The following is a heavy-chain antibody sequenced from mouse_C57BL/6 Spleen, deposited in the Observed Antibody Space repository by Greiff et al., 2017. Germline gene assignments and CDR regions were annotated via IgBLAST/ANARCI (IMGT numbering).Heavy chain of an antibody. V-gene: IGHV5-17*01. J-gene: IGHJ4*01. Sequence: EVKLMESGGGLVKPGGSLKLSCAASGFTFSDYGMHWVRQAPEKGLEWVAYISSGSSTIYYADTVKGRFTISRDNAKNTLFLQMTSLRSEDTAMYYCARPEDDGYAMDYWGQGTSVTVSS. CDR1: GFTFSDYG. CDR3: ARPEDDGYAMDY. CDR2: ISSGSSTI. D-gene: IGHD2-12*01.